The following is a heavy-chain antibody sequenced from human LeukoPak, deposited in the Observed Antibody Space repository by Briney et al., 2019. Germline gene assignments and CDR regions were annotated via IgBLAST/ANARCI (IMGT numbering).Heavy chain of an antibody. Sequence: GSLRLSCAASGFTFRDYNMNWVRQAPGKGLEWVSYVTDSGSTIHYAASVNGRFTISRDTAKNSLYLQMNSLRAEDSAVYYCARSIGLTGGGVDVWGRGTTVTVSS. V-gene: IGHV3-11*01. CDR2: VTDSGSTI. CDR1: GFTFRDYN. J-gene: IGHJ6*02. D-gene: IGHD3-9*01. CDR3: ARSIGLTGGGVDV.